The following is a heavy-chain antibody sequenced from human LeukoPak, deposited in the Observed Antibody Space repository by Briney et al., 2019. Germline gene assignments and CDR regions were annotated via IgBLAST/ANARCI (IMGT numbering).Heavy chain of an antibody. D-gene: IGHD3-22*01. CDR1: GLTFSDYY. CDR3: ARRGYYDSSGYYY. V-gene: IGHV3-11*01. Sequence: SGGSLRLSCAASGLTFSDYYMSWIRQAPGKGLEWVSYISSSGSTIYYADSVKGRFTISRDNAKNSLYLQMNSLRAEDTAVYYCARRGYYDSSGYYYWGQGTLVTVSS. J-gene: IGHJ4*02. CDR2: ISSSGSTI.